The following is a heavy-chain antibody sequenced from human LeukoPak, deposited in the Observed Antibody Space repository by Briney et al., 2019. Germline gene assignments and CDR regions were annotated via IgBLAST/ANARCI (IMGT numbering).Heavy chain of an antibody. Sequence: SETLSLTCTVSGGSIGSYYWNWIRQPPGKGLEWIGYIYSSGNTNYNPSLKSRVTISVDTSENQFSLKLSSVAAADTAVYYCARSPSTVNWFDPWGQGTLVTVSS. CDR3: ARSPSTVNWFDP. V-gene: IGHV4-59*08. D-gene: IGHD2-2*01. CDR2: IYSSGNT. J-gene: IGHJ5*02. CDR1: GGSIGSYY.